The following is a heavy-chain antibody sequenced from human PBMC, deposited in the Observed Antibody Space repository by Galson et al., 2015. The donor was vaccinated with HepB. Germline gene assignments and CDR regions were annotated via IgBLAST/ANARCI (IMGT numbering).Heavy chain of an antibody. J-gene: IGHJ4*02. CDR3: AKAGIVGAIFDY. D-gene: IGHD1-26*01. Sequence: SLRLSCAASGFTFSSYAMSWVRQAPGKGLEWVSAISGSGGSTYYADSVKGRFTISRDNSKDTLYLQMNSLRAEDTAVYYCAKAGIVGAIFDYWGQGTLVTVSS. CDR1: GFTFSSYA. V-gene: IGHV3-23*01. CDR2: ISGSGGST.